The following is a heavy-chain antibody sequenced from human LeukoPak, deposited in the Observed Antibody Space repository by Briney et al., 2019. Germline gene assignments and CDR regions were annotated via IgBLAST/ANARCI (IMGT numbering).Heavy chain of an antibody. D-gene: IGHD4-11*01. CDR1: GGSFSTISYY. Sequence: PSETLSLTCTVSGGSFSTISYYWGWIRQPPGKGLEWIGSMSYGGTPFYNPSLRSRVTISVDTSRNHFSLKLISVTAADTAVYHCARQAIQYLSDPFDIWGQGTMVTFSS. CDR2: MSYGGTP. V-gene: IGHV4-39*01. CDR3: ARQAIQYLSDPFDI. J-gene: IGHJ3*02.